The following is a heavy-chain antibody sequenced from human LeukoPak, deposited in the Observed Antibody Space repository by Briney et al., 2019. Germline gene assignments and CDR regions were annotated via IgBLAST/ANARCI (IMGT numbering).Heavy chain of an antibody. CDR3: ARDHGSGWTWAYDY. Sequence: PSETLSLTCAVSGGSISSSNWWSWVRQPPGKGLEWIGEIYHSGSTNYNPSLKSRVTISVDKSKNQFSLKLSSVTAADTAVYYCARDHGSGWTWAYDYWGQGTLVTVSS. CDR1: GGSISSSNW. D-gene: IGHD6-19*01. J-gene: IGHJ4*02. V-gene: IGHV4-4*02. CDR2: IYHSGST.